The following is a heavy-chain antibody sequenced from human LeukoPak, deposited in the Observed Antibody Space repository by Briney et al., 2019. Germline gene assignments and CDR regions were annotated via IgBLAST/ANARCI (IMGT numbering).Heavy chain of an antibody. CDR2: ISSSGSTI. V-gene: IGHV3-48*03. Sequence: GESLKISCAASGFTFSSYEMNWVRQAPGKGLEWVSYISSSGSTIYYADSVKGRFTISRDNAKNSLYLQMNSLRAEDTAVYYCARDLAVAGKGPGDYWGQGTLVTVSS. J-gene: IGHJ4*02. CDR3: ARDLAVAGKGPGDY. CDR1: GFTFSSYE. D-gene: IGHD6-19*01.